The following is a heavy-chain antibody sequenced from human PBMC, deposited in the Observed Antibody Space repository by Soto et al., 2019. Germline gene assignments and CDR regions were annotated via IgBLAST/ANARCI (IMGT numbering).Heavy chain of an antibody. J-gene: IGHJ4*02. CDR2: SRNKGNSYTT. Sequence: PGGSLRLSCAASGFILSDHYMDWVRQAPGKGLEWVGRSRNKGNSYTTEYAASVKGRFTISRDDSEDSLYLQMNSLKNEDTAVYHCGRVPRPNSGYDYWGQGTLVTVSS. V-gene: IGHV3-72*01. CDR1: GFILSDHY. D-gene: IGHD7-27*01. CDR3: GRVPRPNSGYDY.